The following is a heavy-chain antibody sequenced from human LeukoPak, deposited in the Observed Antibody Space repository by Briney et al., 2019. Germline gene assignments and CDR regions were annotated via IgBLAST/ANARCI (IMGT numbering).Heavy chain of an antibody. Sequence: VGSLRLSCAASGFTFSSYAMSWVRQAPGKGLAWVSATSGSGGSTYYADSVKGRFTISRDNSKNTLYLQMNSLRAENTAVYYCAKDAPVNIVVVPAANSWGQGTLVTVSS. CDR2: TSGSGGST. CDR3: AKDAPVNIVVVPAANS. V-gene: IGHV3-23*01. J-gene: IGHJ4*02. D-gene: IGHD2-2*01. CDR1: GFTFSSYA.